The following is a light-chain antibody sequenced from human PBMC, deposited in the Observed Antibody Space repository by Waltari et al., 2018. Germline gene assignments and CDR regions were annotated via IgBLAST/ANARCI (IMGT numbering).Light chain of an antibody. CDR3: QSYDPSLSVV. V-gene: IGLV1-40*01. CDR2: GVN. J-gene: IGLJ2*01. CDR1: GSHIGAGYD. Sequence: QSVLTQPPSVSGAPGQGVSISCTGSGSHIGAGYDVHWYQQLPGKAPKLLIYGVNTRPLGVPDRFSGSLSGTSAYLAIAGLQADDEADYYCQSYDPSLSVVFGGGTRLTVL.